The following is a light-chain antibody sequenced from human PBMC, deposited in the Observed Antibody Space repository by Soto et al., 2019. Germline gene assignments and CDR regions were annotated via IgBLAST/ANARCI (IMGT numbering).Light chain of an antibody. CDR2: GNS. CDR3: QSYDSSLSGLYV. V-gene: IGLV1-40*01. CDR1: SSNIGAGYD. Sequence: QSVLTQPPSVSGAPGQRVTISCTGSSSNIGAGYDVHWYQQLPGTAPKLLIYGNSNRPSGVPDRFSGSKSGTSASLAITGLQAEDEAYYYCQSYDSSLSGLYVFGTGTKV. J-gene: IGLJ1*01.